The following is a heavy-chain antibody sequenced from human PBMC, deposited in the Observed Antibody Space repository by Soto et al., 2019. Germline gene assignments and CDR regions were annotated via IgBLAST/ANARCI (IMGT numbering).Heavy chain of an antibody. D-gene: IGHD2-15*01. Sequence: SVKVSCKASGGTFSSYTISWVRQAPGQGLEWMGRIIPILGIANYAQKFQGRVTITADKSTSTAYMELSSLRSEDTAVYYCASPNCSGGSCYANRRAFDISGQGTMVTVSS. CDR1: GGTFSSYT. CDR3: ASPNCSGGSCYANRRAFDI. V-gene: IGHV1-69*02. CDR2: IIPILGIA. J-gene: IGHJ3*02.